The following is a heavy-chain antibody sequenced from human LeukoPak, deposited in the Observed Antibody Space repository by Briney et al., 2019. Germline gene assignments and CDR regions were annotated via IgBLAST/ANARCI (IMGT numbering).Heavy chain of an antibody. CDR2: INPNSGGT. CDR3: ARERIQPPPDYYYMDV. CDR1: GYTFTGYY. J-gene: IGHJ6*03. D-gene: IGHD5-18*01. Sequence: ASVKVSCKASGYTFTGYYMHWVRQAPGQGLEWMGWINPNSGGTNYAQKFQGRVTMTRDTSISTAYMELSRLRSDDTAVYYCARERIQPPPDYYYMDVWGKGTTVTVSS. V-gene: IGHV1-2*02.